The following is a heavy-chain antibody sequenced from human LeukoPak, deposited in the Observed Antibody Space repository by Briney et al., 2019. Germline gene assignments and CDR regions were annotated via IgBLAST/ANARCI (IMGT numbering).Heavy chain of an antibody. J-gene: IGHJ4*02. V-gene: IGHV3-21*01. CDR2: ISSSSSYI. D-gene: IGHD3-3*01. Sequence: KAGGSLRLSCAASGFTFSSYSMNWVRQAPGKGLEWVSSISSSSSYIYYADSVKGRFTISRDNAKNSLYLQMNSLRAEDTAVYYCARVGRLRFLEWLTPLDYWGQGTLVTVSS. CDR3: ARVGRLRFLEWLTPLDY. CDR1: GFTFSSYS.